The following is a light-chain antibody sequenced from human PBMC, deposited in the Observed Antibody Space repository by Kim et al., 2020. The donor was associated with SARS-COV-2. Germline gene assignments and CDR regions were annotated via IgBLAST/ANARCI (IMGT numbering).Light chain of an antibody. J-gene: IGLJ2*01. Sequence: SYELTQPPSVSVAPGKTATITCGGDNIESKTVHWYQQRPGQAPVLVINFDSDRPSGIPERFSGSNSGNTATLTISRVEAGDEADYYCQVWDRGSDLPLFGGGTTLTVL. CDR2: FDS. CDR3: QVWDRGSDLPL. V-gene: IGLV3-21*04. CDR1: NIESKT.